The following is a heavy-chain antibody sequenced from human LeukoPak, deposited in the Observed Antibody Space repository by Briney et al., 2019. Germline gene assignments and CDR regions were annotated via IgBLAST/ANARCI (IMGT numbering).Heavy chain of an antibody. J-gene: IGHJ6*02. Sequence: SLTLSWLLLTLIESCYQKLQVRHAPGKGLDWVAVISYDGSHKYYAYPVKGRFTISRDNSKNTLYLQMNSLRAEDTAVYYCAREFYYDSSGYYIIYYYYYVMDVWGRGPTVSVSS. D-gene: IGHD3-22*01. CDR2: ISYDGSHK. V-gene: IGHV3-30*19. CDR3: AREFYYDSSGYYIIYYYYYVMDV. CDR1: TLIESCYQ.